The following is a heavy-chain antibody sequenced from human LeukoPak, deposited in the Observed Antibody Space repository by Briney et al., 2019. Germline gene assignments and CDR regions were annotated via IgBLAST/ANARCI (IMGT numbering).Heavy chain of an antibody. D-gene: IGHD6-13*01. CDR2: ISYDGSNK. CDR3: AKDLTQQLVPDYYYYGMDV. Sequence: GGSLRLSCAASGFTFSSYGMHWGRQAPGKGLEWVAVISYDGSNKYYADSVKGRFTISRDNSKNTLYLQMNSLRAEDTAVYYCAKDLTQQLVPDYYYYGMDVWGQGTTVTVSS. V-gene: IGHV3-30*18. J-gene: IGHJ6*02. CDR1: GFTFSSYG.